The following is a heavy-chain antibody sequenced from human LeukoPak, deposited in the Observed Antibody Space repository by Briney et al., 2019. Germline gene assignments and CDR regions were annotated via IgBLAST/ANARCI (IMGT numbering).Heavy chain of an antibody. Sequence: GGSLRLSCAASGFTFSSYWMSWVRQAPGKGLEWVSVIYSGGSTYYADSVKGRFTISRDNSKNTLYLQMNSLRAEDTAVYYCASATLNWGQGTLVTVSS. J-gene: IGHJ4*02. V-gene: IGHV3-53*01. D-gene: IGHD2-15*01. CDR1: GFTFSSYW. CDR2: IYSGGST. CDR3: ASATLN.